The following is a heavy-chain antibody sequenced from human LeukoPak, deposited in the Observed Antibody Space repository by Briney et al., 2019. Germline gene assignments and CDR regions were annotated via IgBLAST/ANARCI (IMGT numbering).Heavy chain of an antibody. CDR1: GFTFSNAW. D-gene: IGHD4-11*01. V-gene: IGHV3-7*03. CDR2: IKQDGSEK. Sequence: PGGSLRLSCAASGFTFSNAWMSWVRQAPGKGLEWVANIKQDGSEKYYVDSVKGRFTISRDNAKNSLYLQMNSLRAEDTAVYYCARDPINYPLDYWGQGTLVTVSS. J-gene: IGHJ4*02. CDR3: ARDPINYPLDY.